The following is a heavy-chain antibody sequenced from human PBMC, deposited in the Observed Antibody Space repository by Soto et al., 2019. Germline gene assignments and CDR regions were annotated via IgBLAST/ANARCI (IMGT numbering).Heavy chain of an antibody. CDR3: ATDLARTTVITY. J-gene: IGHJ4*02. CDR1: GYTLTELS. D-gene: IGHD4-17*01. Sequence: ASVNVSCKVSGYTLTELSMHWVRQAPGKGLEWMGGFDPEDGETIYAQKFQGRVTMTEDTSTDTAYMELSSLRSEDTAVYYCATDLARTTVITYWGQGTLVTVSS. V-gene: IGHV1-24*01. CDR2: FDPEDGET.